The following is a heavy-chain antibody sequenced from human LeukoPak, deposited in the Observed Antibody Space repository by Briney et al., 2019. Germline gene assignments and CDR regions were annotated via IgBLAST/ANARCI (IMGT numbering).Heavy chain of an antibody. D-gene: IGHD4-11*01. CDR1: DFTFSSYS. V-gene: IGHV3-48*04. CDR2: ISSSGSNI. Sequence: SGGSLRLSCAASDFTFSSYSMNWVRQALGKGLEWGSYISSSGSNIYYADSVKGRFTISRDNAKNSLYLQMNSLRAEDTAVYYCTNRAGLVTKRPWSFDYWGQGTLVTVSS. CDR3: TNRAGLVTKRPWSFDY. J-gene: IGHJ4*02.